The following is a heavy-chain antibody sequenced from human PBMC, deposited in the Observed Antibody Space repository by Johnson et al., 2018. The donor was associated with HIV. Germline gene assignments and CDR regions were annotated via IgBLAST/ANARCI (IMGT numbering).Heavy chain of an antibody. CDR1: GFTFSSYA. CDR3: AKGKKSLPDAFDI. CDR2: ISYDGSNK. J-gene: IGHJ3*02. V-gene: IGHV3-30-3*01. Sequence: QVLLVESGGGLVQPGGSLRLSCAASGFTFSSYAMHWVRQAPGKGLEWVAVISYDGSNKYYADSVKGRFTISIDNSKNTLYLQMNSLRAEDTAVYYCAKGKKSLPDAFDIWGQGTMVTVSS.